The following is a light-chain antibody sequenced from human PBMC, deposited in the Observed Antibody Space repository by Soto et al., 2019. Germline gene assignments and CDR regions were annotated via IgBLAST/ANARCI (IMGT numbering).Light chain of an antibody. V-gene: IGLV2-11*01. CDR3: CSYARSYTLV. J-gene: IGLJ3*02. CDR1: SSDVGAYNW. Sequence: QSALTQPRSVSGSPGQSVTISCAGTSSDVGAYNWVSWYQQHPGKVPKLIIYDVTRRPSGVPDRFSGSKSGNTASLTISGLQADDEADYYCCSYARSYTLVFGGGTKVTVL. CDR2: DVT.